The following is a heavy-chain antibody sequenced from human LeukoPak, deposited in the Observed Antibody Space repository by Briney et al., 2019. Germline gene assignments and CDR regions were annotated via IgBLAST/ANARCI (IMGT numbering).Heavy chain of an antibody. CDR2: IYSGGST. V-gene: IGHV3-53*01. Sequence: GGSLRLSCAASGFTVSSNYMSWVRQAPGKGLEWVSVIYSGGSTYYADSVKGRFTISRDNSKNTLYLQMNSLRAEDTAVYYCARDRMRWRYGTDVWGQGTTVTVSS. CDR1: GFTVSSNY. D-gene: IGHD4-23*01. J-gene: IGHJ6*02. CDR3: ARDRMRWRYGTDV.